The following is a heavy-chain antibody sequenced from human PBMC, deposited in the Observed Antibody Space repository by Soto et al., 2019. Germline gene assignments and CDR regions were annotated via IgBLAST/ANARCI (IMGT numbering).Heavy chain of an antibody. CDR1: GFTLSAYW. CDR2: INRDGSKK. J-gene: IGHJ3*02. D-gene: IGHD6-13*01. CDR3: ARDVSPGSSSLYLDAFDI. Sequence: EVHLEESGGDLVQPGWSLRLSCASSGFTLSAYWITWVRQAPGKGLEWVANINRDGSKKSYLDSVRGRFTISRDNVGNSLYLQMDSLRADDTALYYCARDVSPGSSSLYLDAFDIWGQGTMVTVSS. V-gene: IGHV3-7*05.